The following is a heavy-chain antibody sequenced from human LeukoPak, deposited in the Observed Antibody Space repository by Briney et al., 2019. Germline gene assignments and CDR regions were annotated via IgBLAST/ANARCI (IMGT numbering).Heavy chain of an antibody. CDR1: GFSFSTYW. D-gene: IGHD3-10*01. Sequence: PGGSLRLSCAASGFSFSTYWMTWVRQAPGKGLEWIGSIYYSGSTYYNPSLKSRVTISVDTSKNQFSLKLSSVTAADTAVYYCARHLSITMVRGVITPWGQGTLVTVSS. CDR3: ARHLSITMVRGVITP. CDR2: IYYSGST. V-gene: IGHV4-39*01. J-gene: IGHJ5*02.